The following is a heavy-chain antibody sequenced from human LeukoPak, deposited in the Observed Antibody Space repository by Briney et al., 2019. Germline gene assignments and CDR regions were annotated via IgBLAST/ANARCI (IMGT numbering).Heavy chain of an antibody. Sequence: KPGGPLRLSCAASGFTFSSYSMNWVRQAPGKGLEWVSSISSSSSYIYYADSVKGRFTISRDNAKNSLYLQMNSLRAEDTAVYYCARERVSSGYFDYWGQGTLVTVSS. CDR1: GFTFSSYS. D-gene: IGHD6-6*01. CDR3: ARERVSSGYFDY. V-gene: IGHV3-21*01. CDR2: ISSSSSYI. J-gene: IGHJ4*02.